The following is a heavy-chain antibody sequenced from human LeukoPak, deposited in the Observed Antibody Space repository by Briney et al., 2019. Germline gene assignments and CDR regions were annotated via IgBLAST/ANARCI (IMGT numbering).Heavy chain of an antibody. CDR3: ARDQWLAHYYYMDV. CDR2: ISSSSSYI. V-gene: IGHV3-21*01. CDR1: GFTFSSYS. D-gene: IGHD6-19*01. J-gene: IGHJ6*03. Sequence: PGGSLRLSCAGSGFTFSSYSMNWVRQAPGKWLEWVSSISSSSSYIYYADSVKGRFTISRHNAKKSLYLQMNSLRAEDTAVYYCARDQWLAHYYYMDVWGKGTTVTVSS.